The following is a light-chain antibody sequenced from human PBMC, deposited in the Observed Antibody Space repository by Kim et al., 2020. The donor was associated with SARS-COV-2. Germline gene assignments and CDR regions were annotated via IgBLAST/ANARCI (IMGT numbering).Light chain of an antibody. J-gene: IGLJ2*01. Sequence: GQSITISCTGTSSDVGGYNYVSWYQQHPGKVPKVMIYDVSNRPSGVSNRFSGSKSGNTASLTISGLQAEDEADYYCSSYTSTTTVIFGGGTQLTVL. CDR2: DVS. V-gene: IGLV2-14*03. CDR1: SSDVGGYNY. CDR3: SSYTSTTTVI.